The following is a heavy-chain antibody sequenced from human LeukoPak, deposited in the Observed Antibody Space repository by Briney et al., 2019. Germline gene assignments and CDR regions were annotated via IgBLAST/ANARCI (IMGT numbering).Heavy chain of an antibody. Sequence: GGSLRLSCAASGFTFSSYWMHWVRQAPGKGLVWVSRINSDGSSTSYADSVKGRFTISRDNAKNSLYLQMNSLRAEDTAVYYCARELTYSSGWQDYWGQGTLVTVSS. J-gene: IGHJ4*02. CDR3: ARELTYSSGWQDY. D-gene: IGHD6-19*01. CDR1: GFTFSSYW. V-gene: IGHV3-74*01. CDR2: INSDGSST.